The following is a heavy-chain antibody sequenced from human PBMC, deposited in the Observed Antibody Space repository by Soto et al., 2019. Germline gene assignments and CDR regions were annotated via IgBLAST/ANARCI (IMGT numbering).Heavy chain of an antibody. CDR1: GFTVSNNY. CDR3: ARDHGDDYFYYGMDV. J-gene: IGHJ6*02. Sequence: ESGGGLIQPGGSLRLSCEASGFTVSNNYMSWVRQAPGKGLEWVSVIYSGGSAYYADSVRGRFTISRDNSKNTLYLQMNSLRAEDTAVYYCARDHGDDYFYYGMDVWGQGTTVTVSS. V-gene: IGHV3-53*01. CDR2: IYSGGSA. D-gene: IGHD4-17*01.